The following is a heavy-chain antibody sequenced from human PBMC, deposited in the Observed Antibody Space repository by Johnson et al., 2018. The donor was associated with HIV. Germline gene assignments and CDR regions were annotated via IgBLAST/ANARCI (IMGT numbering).Heavy chain of an antibody. CDR2: IGTKGDT. D-gene: IGHD1-26*01. V-gene: IGHV3-13*01. Sequence: VQLVESGGGLVPPGGSLRLSCTASGFRFSSYDMNWVRQGTGKALEWVSTIGTKGDTYYAGSVKGRFIISRENAKNSLYLQMNSLGAGDTAVYFCVRGSGSYSLVKGAFDIWGQGTMVTVSS. CDR1: GFRFSSYD. CDR3: VRGSGSYSLVKGAFDI. J-gene: IGHJ3*02.